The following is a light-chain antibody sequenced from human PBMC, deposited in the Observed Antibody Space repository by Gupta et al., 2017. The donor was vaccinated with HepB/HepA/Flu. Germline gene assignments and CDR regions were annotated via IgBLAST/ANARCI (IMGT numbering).Light chain of an antibody. Sequence: QSVLTQPPSASGTPGQRVTISCSGSSSNIGDNYVYWYQQLSGTAPKLLIYKNDQRPPGVPDRFSGSKSGTSASLAISGLRSEDEADYYCAAWDDRLKGVVFGGGTKLTVL. J-gene: IGLJ2*01. CDR3: AAWDDRLKGVV. CDR1: SSNIGDNY. CDR2: KND. V-gene: IGLV1-47*01.